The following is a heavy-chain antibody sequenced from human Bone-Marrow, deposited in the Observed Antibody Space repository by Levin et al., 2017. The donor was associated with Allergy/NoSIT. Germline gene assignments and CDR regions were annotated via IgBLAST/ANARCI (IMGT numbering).Heavy chain of an antibody. V-gene: IGHV3-21*04. Sequence: GGSLRLSCAVSGVTRNTYTLTWVRQPPGKGLEWVSSINSNSGYVHHGDSVKGRFTISRDNSKKLLFLQMKSLRDEETATYYCASRLTASGGLDVWGHGTTVTVSS. D-gene: IGHD5-18*01. CDR1: GVTRNTYT. CDR2: INSNSGYV. CDR3: ASRLTASGGLDV. J-gene: IGHJ6*02.